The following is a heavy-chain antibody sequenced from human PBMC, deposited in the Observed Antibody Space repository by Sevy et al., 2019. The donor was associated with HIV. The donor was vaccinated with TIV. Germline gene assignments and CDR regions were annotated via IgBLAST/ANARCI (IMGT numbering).Heavy chain of an antibody. CDR1: GFTFSNYE. J-gene: IGHJ5*02. CDR2: ITSSGSSI. CDR3: ARNGGAYDTGFDP. D-gene: IGHD3-22*01. Sequence: GGSLRLSCAASGFTFSNYEMNWVRQAPGKGLEWVSHITSSGSSIYYADSVKGRFTISRDYAKNSLYLQINSLRVEDTAVYYCARNGGAYDTGFDPWGQGTLVTVSS. V-gene: IGHV3-48*03.